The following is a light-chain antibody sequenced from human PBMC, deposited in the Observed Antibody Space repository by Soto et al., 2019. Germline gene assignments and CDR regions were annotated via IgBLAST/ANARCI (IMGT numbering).Light chain of an antibody. J-gene: IGKJ1*01. CDR1: QNIHNH. CDR2: DAI. CDR3: QQYKKWPRT. V-gene: IGKV3-15*01. Sequence: DKLMSQSPATLSVSPGERVTLSCRASQNIHNHMSWFLQKPGQTPRLLIYDAIIRAPDVPARFSGSWSGTEFTLTINSLQSEDFAVYYCQQYKKWPRTFGHGTKVDIK.